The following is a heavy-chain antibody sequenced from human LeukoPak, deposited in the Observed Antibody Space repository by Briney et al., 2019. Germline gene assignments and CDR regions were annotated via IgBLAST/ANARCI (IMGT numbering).Heavy chain of an antibody. J-gene: IGHJ4*02. CDR3: ARGGMITFGGVIVDDYFDY. CDR2: IYTSGST. CDR1: GGSISSYY. V-gene: IGHV4-4*07. D-gene: IGHD3-16*02. Sequence: PSETLSLTCTVSGGSISSYYWSWIRQPAGKGLEWIGRIYTSGSTNYNPSLKSRVTMSVDTSKNQFSLKLSSVTAADTAVYYCARGGMITFGGVIVDDYFDYWGQGTLVTVS.